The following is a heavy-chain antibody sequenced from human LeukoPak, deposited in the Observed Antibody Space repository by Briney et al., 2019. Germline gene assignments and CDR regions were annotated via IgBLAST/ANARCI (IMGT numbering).Heavy chain of an antibody. CDR2: IIPILGIA. V-gene: IGHV1-69*02. Sequence: GASVKVSCKASGGTFSSYTISWVRQAPGQGLEWMGRIIPILGIANYAQKFQGRVTITADKSTSTAYMELSSLRSEDTAVYYCARARASSGYYSDHWGQGTLVTVSS. CDR3: ARARASSGYYSDH. J-gene: IGHJ4*02. D-gene: IGHD3-22*01. CDR1: GGTFSSYT.